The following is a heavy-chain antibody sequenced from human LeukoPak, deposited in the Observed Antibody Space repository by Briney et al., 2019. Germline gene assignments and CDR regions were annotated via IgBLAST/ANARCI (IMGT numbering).Heavy chain of an antibody. CDR3: ARDRYCSSTSCYNYYYYGMDV. J-gene: IGHJ6*04. D-gene: IGHD2-2*02. CDR2: ISKTGNSI. CDR1: GFSFSSYE. V-gene: IGHV3-48*03. Sequence: GGSLRLSCAASGFSFSSYEMNWVRQAPGKGLEYVSYISKTGNSIYYVDSVKGRFTISRDNAQNSLYLQMNSLRAEDTAVYYCARDRYCSSTSCYNYYYYGMDVWGKGTTVTVSS.